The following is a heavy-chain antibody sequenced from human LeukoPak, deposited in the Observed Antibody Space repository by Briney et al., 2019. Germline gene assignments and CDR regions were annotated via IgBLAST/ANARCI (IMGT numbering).Heavy chain of an antibody. Sequence: PSETLSLTCIVSGGSISSYYWSWIRQPPGKGLEWIGYIYYTGSTNYNPSLKSRVTISVDTSKNQLSQKLRSVTAADTAVYYCARQDSGTYLNPLDIWGQGTVVTVSS. J-gene: IGHJ3*02. CDR1: GGSISSYY. CDR2: IYYTGST. CDR3: ARQDSGTYLNPLDI. V-gene: IGHV4-59*08. D-gene: IGHD1-26*01.